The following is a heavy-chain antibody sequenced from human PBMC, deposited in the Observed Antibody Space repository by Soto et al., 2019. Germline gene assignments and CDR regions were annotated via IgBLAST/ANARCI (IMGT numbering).Heavy chain of an antibody. Sequence: GGSLRLSCAASGFTFSSYWMSWVRQAPGKGLEWVANIKQDGSEKYYVDSVKGQITISRDNAKNSLYLQMNSLRAEDTAVYYCARLHDYRDAFDIWGQGTMVTVSS. J-gene: IGHJ3*02. CDR2: IKQDGSEK. D-gene: IGHD4-17*01. CDR3: ARLHDYRDAFDI. V-gene: IGHV3-7*01. CDR1: GFTFSSYW.